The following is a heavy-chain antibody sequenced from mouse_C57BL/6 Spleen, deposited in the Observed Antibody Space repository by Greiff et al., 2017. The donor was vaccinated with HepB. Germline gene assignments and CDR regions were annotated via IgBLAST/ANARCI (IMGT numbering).Heavy chain of an antibody. Sequence: QVQLQQPGAELVMPGASVKLSCKASGYTFTSYWMHWVKQRPGQGLEWIGEIDPSDSYTNYNQKFKGKSTLTVDKSSSTAYMQLSSLTSEDSAVYYCARPIYYDYAWYFDVWGTGTTVTVSS. V-gene: IGHV1-69*01. CDR2: IDPSDSYT. J-gene: IGHJ1*03. CDR3: ARPIYYDYAWYFDV. D-gene: IGHD2-4*01. CDR1: GYTFTSYW.